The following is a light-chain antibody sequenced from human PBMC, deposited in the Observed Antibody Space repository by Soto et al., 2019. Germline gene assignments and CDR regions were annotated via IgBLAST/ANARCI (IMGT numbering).Light chain of an antibody. V-gene: IGLV1-44*01. CDR3: AAWDDSLNGYV. CDR1: SSNIGTNA. Sequence: QSVLTQPPSASGTPGQRVTISCSGGSSNIGTNAVNWYQQLPGTAPKLLIYNNNQRPSGVPDRFSGSKSGTSASLAISGLQSDDEADYYXAAWDDSLNGYVFGTGTKVTVL. CDR2: NNN. J-gene: IGLJ1*01.